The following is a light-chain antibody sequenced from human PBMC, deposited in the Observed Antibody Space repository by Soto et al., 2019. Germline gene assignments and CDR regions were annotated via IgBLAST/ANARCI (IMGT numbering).Light chain of an antibody. V-gene: IGKV3-20*01. CDR2: DAS. J-gene: IGKJ2*01. CDR3: QQYGSSPYA. CDR1: QSVGYNY. Sequence: IVLTQSPGTLSLSPGERATLSCRASQSVGYNYLAWYQHKPGQAPRLLIYDASTRATAIPDRFSGRGSGTDFTLTISSLEPEDFAVYYCQQYGSSPYAFGQGTKLEIK.